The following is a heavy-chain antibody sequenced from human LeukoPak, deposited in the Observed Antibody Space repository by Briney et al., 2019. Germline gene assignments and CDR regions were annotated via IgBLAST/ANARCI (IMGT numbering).Heavy chain of an antibody. D-gene: IGHD6-19*01. CDR3: AREEYSSGWYRGGWSDP. CDR1: GYIFTVYY. CDR2: IDPESGDT. Sequence: ASVKVSCKASGYIFTVYYMHWRRQAPGQGLEWMGWIDPESGDTNYAQKFQDKITMTRDTYMKTGYMELSSLRYDDTAVYYCAREEYSSGWYRGGWSDPWGQGTQVTVSS. V-gene: IGHV1-2*02. J-gene: IGHJ5*02.